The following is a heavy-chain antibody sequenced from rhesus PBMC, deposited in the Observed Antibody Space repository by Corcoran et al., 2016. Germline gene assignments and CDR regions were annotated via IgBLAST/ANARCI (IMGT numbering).Heavy chain of an antibody. CDR1: GGSFSSYW. CDR3: ASGGYYEDDYGYYLRGYFEF. D-gene: IGHD3-9*01. V-gene: IGHV4-80*01. Sequence: QVQLQESGPGLVKPSETLSLTCAVSGGSFSSYWWSWIRQPPGKGLEWIGEINGNSGSTNYNPSLKGRVTISKDASKNQFALKLSSVTAADTAVYYCASGGYYEDDYGYYLRGYFEFWGQGAMVTVSS. CDR2: INGNSGST. J-gene: IGHJ1*01.